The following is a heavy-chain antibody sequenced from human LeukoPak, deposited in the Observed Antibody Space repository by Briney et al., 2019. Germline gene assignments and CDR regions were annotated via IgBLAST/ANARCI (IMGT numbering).Heavy chain of an antibody. J-gene: IGHJ4*02. D-gene: IGHD5-18*01. Sequence: GRSLRLSCAASGFTFSSYAMHWVRQAPGKGLEWVAVISYDGSNKYYADSVEGRFTISRDNSKNTLYLQMNSLRAEDTALYYCAKDIRLGGYSYGGVFDYWGQGSLVTVSS. CDR1: GFTFSSYA. CDR3: AKDIRLGGYSYGGVFDY. CDR2: ISYDGSNK. V-gene: IGHV3-30-3*01.